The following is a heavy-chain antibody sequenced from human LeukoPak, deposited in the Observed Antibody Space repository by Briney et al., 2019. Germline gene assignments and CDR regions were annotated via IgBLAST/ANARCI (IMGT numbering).Heavy chain of an antibody. Sequence: GASVKVSCKASGYTFTTHDINWVRQATGQGLEWMGWMNPDSGNTGYAQKFLGRLTMTRDTSTSTAYMELSNLRSEDTAVYYCARDRGVFGVDQGVHYYGLDVWGQGTTVTVSS. J-gene: IGHJ6*02. CDR3: ARDRGVFGVDQGVHYYGLDV. CDR1: GYTFTTHD. D-gene: IGHD3-3*01. V-gene: IGHV1-8*01. CDR2: MNPDSGNT.